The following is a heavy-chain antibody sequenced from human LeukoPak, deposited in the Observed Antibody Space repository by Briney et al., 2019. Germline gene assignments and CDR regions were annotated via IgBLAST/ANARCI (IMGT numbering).Heavy chain of an antibody. CDR2: MHPNSDDT. CDR1: GYTFTNND. V-gene: IGHV1-8*01. Sequence: ASVKVSCKTSGYTFTNNDIHWVRQAPGQALEWMGWMHPNSDDTGYAQKFQGRVIMTRDTSISTAYMELSSLRPDDTAVYYCAREKYRITIFGVVTPGDAFDIWGQGTMVTVSS. CDR3: AREKYRITIFGVVTPGDAFDI. D-gene: IGHD3-3*01. J-gene: IGHJ3*02.